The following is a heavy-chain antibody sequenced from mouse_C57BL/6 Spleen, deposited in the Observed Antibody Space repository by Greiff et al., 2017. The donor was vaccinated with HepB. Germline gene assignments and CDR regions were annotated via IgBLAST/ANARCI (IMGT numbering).Heavy chain of an antibody. CDR3: ARSRGRDYFDY. Sequence: QVQLQQPGAELVKPGASVKLSCKASGYTFTSYWMHWVKQRPGQGLEWIGMIHPNSGSTNYNEKFKSKATLTVDKSSSTAYMQLSSLTSEDSAVYYCARSRGRDYFDYWGQGTTLTVSS. V-gene: IGHV1-64*01. CDR2: IHPNSGST. J-gene: IGHJ2*01. CDR1: GYTFTSYW. D-gene: IGHD1-1*01.